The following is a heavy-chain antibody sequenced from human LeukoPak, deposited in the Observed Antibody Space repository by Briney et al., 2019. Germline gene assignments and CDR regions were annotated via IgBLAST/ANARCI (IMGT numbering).Heavy chain of an antibody. Sequence: GGSLRLSCAASGFTFSSSAMSWVRQVPGKGLEWVSGISASGGSTNYADSVRGRFTISRDNSKNTLYVQMNSLSAEDTALYYCAKRDNTGWYAIDYWGQGTLVTVSS. J-gene: IGHJ4*02. D-gene: IGHD6-19*01. V-gene: IGHV3-23*01. CDR1: GFTFSSSA. CDR2: ISASGGST. CDR3: AKRDNTGWYAIDY.